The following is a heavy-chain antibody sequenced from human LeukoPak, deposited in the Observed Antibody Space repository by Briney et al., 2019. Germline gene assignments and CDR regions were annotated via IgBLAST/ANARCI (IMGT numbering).Heavy chain of an antibody. V-gene: IGHV4-4*02. CDR2: MYLSGTT. D-gene: IGHD2-2*01. CDR1: GDSINSLDL. J-gene: IGHJ1*01. Sequence: SGTLSLTCTVSGDSINSLDLWSWVRQPPGKGLEWIGEMYLSGTTHSNPSVKSRVTISIDKSKNQFFLNLSSVTAADTAVYYCARVEPAAQYFQHWGQGTLVTVSS. CDR3: ARVEPAAQYFQH.